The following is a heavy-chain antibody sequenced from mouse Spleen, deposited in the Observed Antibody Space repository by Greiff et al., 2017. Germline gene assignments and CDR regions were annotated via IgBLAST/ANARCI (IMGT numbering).Heavy chain of an antibody. D-gene: IGHD4-1*01. J-gene: IGHJ3*01. CDR2: ISGGGSYT. CDR3: ASPELGRDAWFAY. V-gene: IGHV5-9-2*01. CDR1: GFTFSSYG. Sequence: EVQGVESGGGLVKPGGSLKLSCAASGFTFSSYGMSWVRQTPEKRLEWVATISGGGSYTYYPDSVKGRFTITRDNAKNNLYLQMSSLRSEDTALYYCASPELGRDAWFAYWGQGTLVTVSA.